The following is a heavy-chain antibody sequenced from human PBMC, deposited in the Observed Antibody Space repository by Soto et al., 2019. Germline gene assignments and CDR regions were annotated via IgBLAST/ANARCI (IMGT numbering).Heavy chain of an antibody. CDR1: GYTFTSYA. CDR2: INAGNGNT. CDR3: TRAWVVVTAPDY. V-gene: IGHV1-3*05. D-gene: IGHD2-21*02. J-gene: IGHJ4*02. Sequence: QVQLVQSGAGEKKPGASVRVSCKASGYTFTSYAMHWVRQAPGQRLEWMGWINAGNGNTKYSQKFRGRVTITRDTAASTAYMELSSLRSEDTAVYYCTRAWVVVTAPDYWGQGTLVTVSS.